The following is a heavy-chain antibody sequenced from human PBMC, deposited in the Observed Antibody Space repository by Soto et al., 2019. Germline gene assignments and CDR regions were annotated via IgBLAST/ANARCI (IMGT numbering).Heavy chain of an antibody. D-gene: IGHD1-26*01. CDR1: GGTFSSYA. V-gene: IGHV1-69*12. Sequence: QVQLVQSGAEVKKPGSSVKVSCKASGGTFSSYAISWVRHAPGQGLEWMGGIIPIFGTANYAQKFQGRVTITADESTSTAYMELSSLRSEDTAVYYCARDSWGSGRYYFDYWGQGTLVTVSS. CDR3: ARDSWGSGRYYFDY. CDR2: IIPIFGTA. J-gene: IGHJ4*02.